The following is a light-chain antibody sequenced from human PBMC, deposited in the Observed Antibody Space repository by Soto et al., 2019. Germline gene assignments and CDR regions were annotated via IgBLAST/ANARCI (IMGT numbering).Light chain of an antibody. Sequence: EIMMTQSPATLSVSPGERATLSCRASQSVGSNLAWHQQKPGQAPRLLIYGASTRATGIPARFSGSGSGTEFTLTISSLQSEDFAVYYCQQYNNWPPYTFGQGTKLEIK. V-gene: IGKV3-15*01. J-gene: IGKJ2*01. CDR3: QQYNNWPPYT. CDR1: QSVGSN. CDR2: GAS.